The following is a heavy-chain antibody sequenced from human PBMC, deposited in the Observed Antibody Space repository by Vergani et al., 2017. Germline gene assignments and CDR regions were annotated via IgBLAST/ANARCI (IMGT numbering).Heavy chain of an antibody. CDR3: ASIAAAGSDS. CDR2: TRNKANSYTT. V-gene: IGHV3-72*01. D-gene: IGHD6-13*01. CDR1: GFTFSNAW. Sequence: EVQLVESGGGLVKPGGSLRLSCAASGFTFSNAWMSWVRQAPGKGLEWVGRTRNKANSYTTEYAASVKGRFTISRDDSKNSLYLQMNSLKTEDTAVYYCASIAAAGSDSWGQGTLVTVSS. J-gene: IGHJ4*02.